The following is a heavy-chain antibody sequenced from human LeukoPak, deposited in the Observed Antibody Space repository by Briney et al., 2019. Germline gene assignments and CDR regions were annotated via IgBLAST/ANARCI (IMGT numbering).Heavy chain of an antibody. CDR3: AREGALYGSGSYYPFYYYYYYMDV. CDR2: INPNSGDT. J-gene: IGHJ6*03. Sequence: GASVKVSCKASGYTFTGYYIHWVRQAPGQGLEWMGWINPNSGDTYYAQNFQGRVTMTRNTSISTAYMELSSLRSEDTAVYYCAREGALYGSGSYYPFYYYYYYMDVWGKGTTVTISS. D-gene: IGHD3-10*01. V-gene: IGHV1-2*02. CDR1: GYTFTGYY.